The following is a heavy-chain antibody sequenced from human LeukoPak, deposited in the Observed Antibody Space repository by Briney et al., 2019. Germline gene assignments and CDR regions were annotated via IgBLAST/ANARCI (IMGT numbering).Heavy chain of an antibody. CDR1: GYTVSSNY. Sequence: GGSLRLSCAASGYTVSSNYMTCGRQAPGKGLEWVSLISGGGTTYYADSVKGRFTISRYSSKNTLYLQMNSLRGQDTVFQYCASYLAVAGPGYCDYWGQGTLVIVSS. CDR3: ASYLAVAGPGYCDY. J-gene: IGHJ4*02. V-gene: IGHV3-66*01. D-gene: IGHD6-19*01. CDR2: ISGGGTT.